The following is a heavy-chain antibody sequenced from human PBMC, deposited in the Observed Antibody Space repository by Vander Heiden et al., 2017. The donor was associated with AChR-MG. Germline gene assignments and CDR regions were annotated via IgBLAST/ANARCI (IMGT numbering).Heavy chain of an antibody. CDR3: TTDQFPSVNDIFPFQH. D-gene: IGHD3-9*01. J-gene: IGHJ1*01. Sequence: EVQLVQSGGGLVKPGGSLRLSCAASGFTFSDSWMSRVRPAPGKGREGVGRIKRKTDGETTDYTAPVEGRFSISRDDSKNTLYLQMNSLKTEDTAVYYCTTDQFPSVNDIFPFQHWGQGTLVTVSS. CDR1: GFTFSDSW. CDR2: IKRKTDGETT. V-gene: IGHV3-15*01.